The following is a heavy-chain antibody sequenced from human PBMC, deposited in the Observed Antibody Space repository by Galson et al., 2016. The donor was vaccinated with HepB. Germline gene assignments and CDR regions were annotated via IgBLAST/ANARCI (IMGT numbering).Heavy chain of an antibody. CDR3: ARVSGFSVIAVDKGYFDL. D-gene: IGHD6-19*01. V-gene: IGHV4-59*01. CDR2: MSHSGNT. CDR1: GGSISNYH. J-gene: IGHJ2*01. Sequence: SETLSLTCTVSGGSISNYHWSWIRQPPGKGLEWIGYMSHSGNTKYNPSLKSRVTISVDMSKNQISLKLSSVTAADTAVYYCARVSGFSVIAVDKGYFDLWGRGTLVTVSS.